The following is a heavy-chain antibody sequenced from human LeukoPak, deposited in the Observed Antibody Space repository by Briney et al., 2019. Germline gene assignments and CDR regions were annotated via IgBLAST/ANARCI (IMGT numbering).Heavy chain of an antibody. V-gene: IGHV3-23*01. Sequence: GGSLRLSCAASGFTFSSYAMSWVRQAPGKGLEWVSAISGSGGSTYYADSVKGRFTISRDNSKNTLYLQMNSLRAADTAVYYCAKGAQIKPYDFWSGYYSNFAYWGQGTLVTVSS. CDR2: ISGSGGST. D-gene: IGHD3-3*01. CDR3: AKGAQIKPYDFWSGYYSNFAY. CDR1: GFTFSSYA. J-gene: IGHJ4*02.